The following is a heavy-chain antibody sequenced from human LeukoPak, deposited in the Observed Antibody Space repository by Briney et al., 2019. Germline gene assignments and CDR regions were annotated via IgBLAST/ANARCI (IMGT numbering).Heavy chain of an antibody. Sequence: ASVTVSCKASEYTFTGYYMHWVRQAPGQGLEWMGWINPNSGGTNYAQKFQGRVTMTRDTSISTAYMELSRLRSDDTAVYYCAREEGMRGYDFWSGEPDDYWGQGTLVTVSS. CDR3: AREEGMRGYDFWSGEPDDY. CDR1: EYTFTGYY. D-gene: IGHD3-3*01. CDR2: INPNSGGT. J-gene: IGHJ4*02. V-gene: IGHV1-2*02.